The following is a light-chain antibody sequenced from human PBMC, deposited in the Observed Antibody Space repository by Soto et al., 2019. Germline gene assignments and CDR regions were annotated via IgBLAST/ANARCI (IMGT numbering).Light chain of an antibody. CDR2: YDN. J-gene: IGLJ3*02. Sequence: QPVLTQPPSVSEAPSQRVTISCSGSSFNIGNNAVNWYQQVPGKTPKLLIYYDNLLPSGVSDRFSGSKSGTSASLAISGLQSEDEADYYCAAWDDSLNGQVFGGGTKVTVL. CDR3: AAWDDSLNGQV. V-gene: IGLV1-36*01. CDR1: SFNIGNNA.